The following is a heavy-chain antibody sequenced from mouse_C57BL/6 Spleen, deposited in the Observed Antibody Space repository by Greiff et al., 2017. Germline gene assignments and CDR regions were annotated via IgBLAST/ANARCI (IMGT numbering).Heavy chain of an antibody. Sequence: QVQLQQSGAELARPGASVKLSCKASGYTFTSYGISWVKQRTGQGLEWIGEIYPRSGNTYYNEKFKGKATLPADKSSSTAYMELQSLTCEDSAVYLCARVYLDVWGTGTTVTVSS. J-gene: IGHJ1*03. CDR1: GYTFTSYG. CDR3: ARVYLDV. CDR2: IYPRSGNT. V-gene: IGHV1-81*01.